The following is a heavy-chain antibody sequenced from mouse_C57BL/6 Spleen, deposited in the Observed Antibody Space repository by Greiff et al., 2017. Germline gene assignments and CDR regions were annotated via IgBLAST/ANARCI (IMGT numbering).Heavy chain of an antibody. CDR1: GFTFSDYG. V-gene: IGHV5-17*01. Sequence: EVNLVESGGGLVKPGGSLKLSCAASGFTFSDYGMHWVRQAPEKGLEWVAYISSGSSTIYYADTVKGRFTISRDNAKNTLFLQMTSLRSEDTAMYYCARRYGNWCYAMDYWGQGTSVTVSS. CDR2: ISSGSSTI. J-gene: IGHJ4*01. D-gene: IGHD2-1*01. CDR3: ARRYGNWCYAMDY.